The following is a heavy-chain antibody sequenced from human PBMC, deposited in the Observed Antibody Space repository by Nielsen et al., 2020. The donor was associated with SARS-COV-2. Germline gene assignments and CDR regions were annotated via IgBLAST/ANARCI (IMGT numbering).Heavy chain of an antibody. Sequence: ASVPVSCMASGYTFTSYDINWVRQAPGQGLAWVGWMSPNRGNIGYAQKFQGRLTVTRNISTSTVYMELSSLRSDDTAVYFCAREDVGRDGTSWLDHWGQGALVTISS. CDR1: GYTFTSYD. D-gene: IGHD5-24*01. J-gene: IGHJ5*02. CDR3: AREDVGRDGTSWLDH. CDR2: MSPNRGNI. V-gene: IGHV1-8*01.